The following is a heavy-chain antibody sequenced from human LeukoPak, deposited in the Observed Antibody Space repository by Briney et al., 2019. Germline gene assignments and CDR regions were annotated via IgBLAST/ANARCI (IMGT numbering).Heavy chain of an antibody. V-gene: IGHV4-59*08. CDR2: IYYSGSM. J-gene: IGHJ4*02. CDR3: ARQAYRLIRGVYSPVYYFDY. D-gene: IGHD3-10*01. Sequence: SETLSLTCTVSGGSTSSDHWSWIRQPPGKGLEWIGHIYYSGSMKYNPTLKSRVTISVDTSNNQFSLKLSSLTAADTAVYYCARQAYRLIRGVYSPVYYFDYWGQGTLVTVSS. CDR1: GGSTSSDH.